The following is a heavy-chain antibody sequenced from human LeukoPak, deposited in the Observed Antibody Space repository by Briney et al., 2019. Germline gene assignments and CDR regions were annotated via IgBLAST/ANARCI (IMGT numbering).Heavy chain of an antibody. CDR2: INAYNGKT. V-gene: IGHV1-18*01. Sequence: ASVKVSCTVSGYTFTRFAFSWVRQAPGHGLEWMGRINAYNGKTEYSEKLQGRLTMTTETSSGTLYLELRSLGSDDTAVYFCARDTPQHLKRFDDWGQGTLVTVSS. D-gene: IGHD1-1*01. J-gene: IGHJ4*02. CDR1: GYTFTRFA. CDR3: ARDTPQHLKRFDD.